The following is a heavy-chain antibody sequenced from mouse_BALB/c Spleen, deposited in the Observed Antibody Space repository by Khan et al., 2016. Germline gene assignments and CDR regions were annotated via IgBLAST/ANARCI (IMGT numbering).Heavy chain of an antibody. CDR1: GYTFTGYT. J-gene: IGHJ2*01. Sequence: QVQLQQSGAELARPGASVKMSCKASGYTFTGYTMFWVKQRPGQGLEWLGYVNPSNDYTDYNQKFKDKATLTADKSSSTAYMQLNSLTSEDSAVXYCAREGWLLGFFDYWGQGTTLTVSS. V-gene: IGHV1-4*01. CDR2: VNPSNDYT. CDR3: AREGWLLGFFDY. D-gene: IGHD2-3*01.